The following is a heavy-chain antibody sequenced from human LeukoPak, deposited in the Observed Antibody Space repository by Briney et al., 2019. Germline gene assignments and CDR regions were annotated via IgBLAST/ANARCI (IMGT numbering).Heavy chain of an antibody. CDR2: ISSSGSTI. Sequence: PGGSLRLSCAASGFTFSSYEMNWVHQAPGKGLEWVSYISSSGSTIYYADSVKGRFTISRDNAKNSLYLQMNSLRAEDTAVYYCARVKYYYDSSGYSYGMDVWGQGTTVTVSS. CDR1: GFTFSSYE. J-gene: IGHJ6*02. V-gene: IGHV3-48*03. D-gene: IGHD3-22*01. CDR3: ARVKYYYDSSGYSYGMDV.